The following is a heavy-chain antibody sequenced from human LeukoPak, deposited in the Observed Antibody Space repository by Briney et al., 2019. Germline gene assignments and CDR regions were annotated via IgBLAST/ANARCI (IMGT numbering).Heavy chain of an antibody. CDR2: ISAYNGNT. CDR1: GYTFTSYG. CDR3: ARDPDILTGYSPDY. V-gene: IGHV1-18*01. J-gene: IGHJ4*02. D-gene: IGHD3-9*01. Sequence: ASVKVSCKASGYTFTSYGISWVRQAPGQGLEWMGWISAYNGNTNYAQKLQGRVTMATDTSTSTAYMELRSLRSDDTAVYYCARDPDILTGYSPDYWGQGTLVTVSS.